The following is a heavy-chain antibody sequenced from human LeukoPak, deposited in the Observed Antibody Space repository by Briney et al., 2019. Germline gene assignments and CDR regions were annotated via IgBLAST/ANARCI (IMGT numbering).Heavy chain of an antibody. CDR3: ARIPRDSSSWFYYYFYYMDV. V-gene: IGHV4-34*01. D-gene: IGHD6-13*01. Sequence: PSETLSLTCAVYGGSFSGYYWSWIRQPPGKGLEWIGEINHSGRNNYNPSLKSRVTISVDTSKHQFSLKLSSVTAADTAVYYCARIPRDSSSWFYYYFYYMDVWGKGTTVTVSS. J-gene: IGHJ6*03. CDR1: GGSFSGYY. CDR2: INHSGRN.